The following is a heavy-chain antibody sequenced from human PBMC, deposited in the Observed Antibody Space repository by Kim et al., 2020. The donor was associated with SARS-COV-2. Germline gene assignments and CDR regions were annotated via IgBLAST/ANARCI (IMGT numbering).Heavy chain of an antibody. CDR3: ARDRGEAVAVYFDY. Sequence: TPSLTSRVTISVDTSKNQFSLKLSSVTAADTAVYYCARDRGEAVAVYFDYWGQGTLVTVSS. D-gene: IGHD6-19*01. V-gene: IGHV4-59*01. J-gene: IGHJ4*02.